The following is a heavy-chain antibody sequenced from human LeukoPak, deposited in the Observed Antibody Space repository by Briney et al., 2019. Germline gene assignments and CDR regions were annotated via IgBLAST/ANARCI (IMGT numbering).Heavy chain of an antibody. V-gene: IGHV3-11*04. Sequence: GGSLRLSCAASGFTFSDYYMSWIRQAPGKGLEWVSYINSSGSTIYYADSVKGRFTISRDNAKNSLYLQMNNLRAEDSAVYYCARDTHYYDSSGPLRWFFDYWGQGALVTVSS. CDR2: INSSGSTI. CDR3: ARDTHYYDSSGPLRWFFDY. CDR1: GFTFSDYY. D-gene: IGHD3-22*01. J-gene: IGHJ4*02.